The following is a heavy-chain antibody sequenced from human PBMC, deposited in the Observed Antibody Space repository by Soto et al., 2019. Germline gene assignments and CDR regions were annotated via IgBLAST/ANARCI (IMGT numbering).Heavy chain of an antibody. CDR3: AGSFGVVTDLDY. V-gene: IGHV1-3*05. CDR1: GYTFTSYA. D-gene: IGHD3-3*01. J-gene: IGHJ4*02. CDR2: INAGNGNT. Sequence: QVQLVQSGAEEKKPGASVKVSCKASGYTFTSYAMHCVRQAPGQRLEWMGWINAGNGNTKYSQKFQGRVTITSDTSASTAYMELSRLRSEDTAVYYCAGSFGVVTDLDYWGQGTLVTVSS.